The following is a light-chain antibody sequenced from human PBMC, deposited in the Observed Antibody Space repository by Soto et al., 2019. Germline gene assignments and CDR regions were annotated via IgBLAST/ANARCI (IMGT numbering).Light chain of an antibody. CDR3: QQYNIWPT. CDR1: QSVRSN. Sequence: EIVITQSPGTLSVSPGERATLFCRASQSVRSNLAWYQQKPGQAPRLLIYGASTRATGIPARFSGSGSGTEFTLTISSLQSEDFAVYYCQQYNIWPTFGQGTKVDIK. J-gene: IGKJ1*01. CDR2: GAS. V-gene: IGKV3-15*01.